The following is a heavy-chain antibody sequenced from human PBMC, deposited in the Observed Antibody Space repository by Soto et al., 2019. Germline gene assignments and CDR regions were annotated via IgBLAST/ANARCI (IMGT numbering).Heavy chain of an antibody. CDR2: ISSSGSTI. D-gene: IGHD2-2*01. CDR3: ARVGYCSSTSCPDPYYYYYGMDV. J-gene: IGHJ6*02. CDR1: GFTFSSYE. Sequence: EVQLVESGGGLVQPGGSLRLSCAASGFTFSSYEMNWVRQAPGKGLEWVSYISSSGSTIYYADSVKGRFTISRDNAKNPLFLQMNSLRAEDAAVYYCARVGYCSSTSCPDPYYYYYGMDVWGQGTTVTVSS. V-gene: IGHV3-48*03.